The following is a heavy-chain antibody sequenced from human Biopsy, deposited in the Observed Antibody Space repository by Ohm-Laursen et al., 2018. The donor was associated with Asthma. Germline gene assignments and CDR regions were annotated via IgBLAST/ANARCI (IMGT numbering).Heavy chain of an antibody. J-gene: IGHJ3*01. Sequence: SLRLSCAASGFTFSNYVMSWVRQAPGKGLEWVSSITGSGGFTYYADSVTGRFTVTRDDSKNTLYLDMTRLRAEDTAVYYCVKDTEETPTGYYTFEVWGRGTMVTVSS. D-gene: IGHD3-9*01. CDR1: GFTFSNYV. V-gene: IGHV3-23*01. CDR2: ITGSGGFT. CDR3: VKDTEETPTGYYTFEV.